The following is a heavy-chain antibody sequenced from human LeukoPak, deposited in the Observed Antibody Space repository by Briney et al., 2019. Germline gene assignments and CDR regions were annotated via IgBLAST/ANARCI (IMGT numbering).Heavy chain of an antibody. CDR1: GYTFTGYY. CDR3: ARGSGATYSSTRYYFGY. D-gene: IGHD6-13*01. V-gene: IGHV1-2*02. Sequence: ASVKVSCKASGYTFTGYYMHWVRQAPGQGLEWMGWINPNSGGTNYAQKFQGRVTMTRDTSISTACMELSRLRSDDTAVYYCARGSGATYSSTRYYFGYWGQGTLVTVSS. CDR2: INPNSGGT. J-gene: IGHJ4*02.